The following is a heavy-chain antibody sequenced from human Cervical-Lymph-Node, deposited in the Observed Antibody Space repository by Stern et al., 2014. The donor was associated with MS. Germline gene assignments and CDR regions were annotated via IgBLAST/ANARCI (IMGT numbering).Heavy chain of an antibody. D-gene: IGHD2-21*02. CDR3: AKDRLEVTAITPFLYYGMDV. J-gene: IGHJ6*02. CDR2: MSYDGSET. Sequence: VQLVESGGGVVQPGRSLRLSCAASGFTFSYYGMHWVRQAPGKGLAWGAIMSYDGSETYYADSVKGRFTISRDNSKNTLYLQMNSLRAGDTAVYYCAKDRLEVTAITPFLYYGMDVWGQGTTVTVSS. V-gene: IGHV3-30*18. CDR1: GFTFSYYG.